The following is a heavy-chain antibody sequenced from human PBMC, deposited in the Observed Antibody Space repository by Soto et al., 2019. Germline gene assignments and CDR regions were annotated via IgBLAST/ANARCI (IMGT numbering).Heavy chain of an antibody. CDR1: GFTFSGYA. J-gene: IGHJ6*02. D-gene: IGHD1-20*01. CDR2: ITESGGKT. CDR3: AKTGINGNANPCMDV. V-gene: IGHV3-23*01. Sequence: VGSLRLSCAASGFTFSGYAMSWVRQAPGKGLEWVSAITESGGKTFYADSVKGRFTISRDNSKNTLHLQMNSLRAEDTALYYCAKTGINGNANPCMDVWGQGTTVT.